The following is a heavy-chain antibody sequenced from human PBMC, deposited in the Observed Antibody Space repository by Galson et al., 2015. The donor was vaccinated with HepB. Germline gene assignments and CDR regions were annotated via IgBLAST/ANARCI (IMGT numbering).Heavy chain of an antibody. CDR2: ISRGSST. CDR3: ARARAYWGSYAFDI. V-gene: IGHV3-53*01. CDR1: GFTVSSHY. D-gene: IGHD3-16*01. Sequence: SLRLFCASSGFTVSSHYMRWVRQAPGNGLEWVSVISRGSSTYYAASVKGRFTISRDNSKNTLYLQMNSLRAEDTAVYYCARARAYWGSYAFDIWGQGTMVTVSS. J-gene: IGHJ3*02.